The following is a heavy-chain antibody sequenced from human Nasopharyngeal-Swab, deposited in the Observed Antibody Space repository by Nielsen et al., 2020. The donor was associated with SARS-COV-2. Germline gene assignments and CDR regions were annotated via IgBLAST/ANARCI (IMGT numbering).Heavy chain of an antibody. V-gene: IGHV2-5*02. CDR3: VHSTGWRLDY. D-gene: IGHD6-19*01. CDR1: GFSLSTSKVG. J-gene: IGHJ4*02. CDR2: LYWDDDN. Sequence: SGPTLVKPSQTLTLTCTFPGFSLSTSKVGVSWVRQLPGKALECLAPLYWDDDNRYNPSLKNRITITRDTSKNQVVLTMTNMDPVDTATYYCVHSTGWRLDYWGQGTLVTVSS.